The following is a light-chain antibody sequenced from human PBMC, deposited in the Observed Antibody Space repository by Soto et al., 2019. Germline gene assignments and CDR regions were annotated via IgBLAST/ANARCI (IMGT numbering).Light chain of an antibody. J-gene: IGLJ3*02. CDR2: KDS. V-gene: IGLV3-16*01. CDR1: GLPRKY. CDR3: LSADSGRTTAYMV. Sequence: SYELTQPPSVSVSLGQMARITCSGEGLPRKYAYWYQQKPGQPPVLVIHKDSERPSGIPERFSGSSSGTIATLTITGVQAEDEADYYCLSADSGRTTAYMVFGGGTKLTVL.